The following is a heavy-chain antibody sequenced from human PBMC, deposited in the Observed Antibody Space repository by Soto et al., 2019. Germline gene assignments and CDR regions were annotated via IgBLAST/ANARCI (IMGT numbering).Heavy chain of an antibody. CDR1: GFTFSSYA. CDR3: AKDPFSDFWSGPPWNWFDP. J-gene: IGHJ5*02. D-gene: IGHD3-3*01. CDR2: ISGSGGST. V-gene: IGHV3-23*01. Sequence: GGPLRLSCAASGFTFSSYAMSWVRQAPGKGLEWVSAISGSGGSTYYADSVKGRFTISRDNSKNTLYLQMNSLRAEDTAVYYCAKDPFSDFWSGPPWNWFDPWGQGTLVTVSS.